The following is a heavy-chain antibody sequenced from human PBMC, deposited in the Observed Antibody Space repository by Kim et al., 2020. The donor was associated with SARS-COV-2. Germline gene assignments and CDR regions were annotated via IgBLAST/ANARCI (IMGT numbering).Heavy chain of an antibody. J-gene: IGHJ6*02. CDR3: ARDQDIVVVPADYYYGMDV. CDR2: ISAYNGNT. CDR1: GYTFTSYG. Sequence: ASVKVSCKASGYTFTSYGISWVRQAPGQGLEWMGWISAYNGNTNYAQKPQGRVTMTTDTSTSTAYMELRSLRSDDTAVYYCARDQDIVVVPADYYYGMDVWGQGTTVTVSS. V-gene: IGHV1-18*01. D-gene: IGHD2-2*01.